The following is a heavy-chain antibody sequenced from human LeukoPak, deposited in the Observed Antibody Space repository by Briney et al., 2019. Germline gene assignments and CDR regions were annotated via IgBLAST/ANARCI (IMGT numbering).Heavy chain of an antibody. CDR1: GDSISNYN. D-gene: IGHD1-1*01. CDR2: IYYRGNS. Sequence: PSETLSLTCTVSGDSISNYNWNWIRRPPGKGLEWPGDIYYRGNSNYNPSLKSRLIVSADTSKSQFSLRVSSVTAADKAVYYCARARTRGNNWYFDYWGQGTLVTVSS. J-gene: IGHJ4*02. V-gene: IGHV4-59*01. CDR3: ARARTRGNNWYFDY.